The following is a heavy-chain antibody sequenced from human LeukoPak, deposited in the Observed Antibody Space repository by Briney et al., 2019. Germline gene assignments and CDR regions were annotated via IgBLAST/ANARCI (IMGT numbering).Heavy chain of an antibody. CDR3: ATITLFGVVPVD. CDR1: GGSISHFY. CDR2: LIHSEST. J-gene: IGHJ4*02. D-gene: IGHD3-3*01. V-gene: IGHV4-34*12. Sequence: SETLSLTCAVYGGSISHFYWSWFRQPPGQGLEWIGDLIHSESTNYNPSLKSRVTISVDTSKNHFSLKLSSVTAADTTVYYCATITLFGVVPVDWGQGTLVTVSS.